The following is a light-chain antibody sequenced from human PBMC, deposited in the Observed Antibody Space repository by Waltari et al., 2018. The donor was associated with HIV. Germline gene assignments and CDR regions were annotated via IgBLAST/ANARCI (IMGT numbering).Light chain of an antibody. CDR2: GNT. CDR1: SSNIGAGYD. Sequence: QSVLTQPPSVSGAPGQRVTISCTGNSSNIGAGYDVHWYQQVPGAAPKLLIYGNTNRPAGVPDRFFGSKSGTSASLAITGLQTEDEADYYCQSYDSSLSGSWVFGGGTKLTVL. J-gene: IGLJ3*02. CDR3: QSYDSSLSGSWV. V-gene: IGLV1-40*01.